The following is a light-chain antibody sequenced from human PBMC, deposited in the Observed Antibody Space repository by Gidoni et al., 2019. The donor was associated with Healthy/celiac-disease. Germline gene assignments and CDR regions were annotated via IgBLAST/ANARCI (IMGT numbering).Light chain of an antibody. CDR3: CSYAGSYPVV. Sequence: QSALTQPRSVSGSPGQPVTISCTGTSSYVGGYNYVSWYQQHPGKAPKLMIYDVSKRPSGVPDRFSGSKSGNTASLTISGLQAEDEADYYCCSYAGSYPVVFGGGTKLTVL. CDR2: DVS. V-gene: IGLV2-11*01. CDR1: SSYVGGYNY. J-gene: IGLJ2*01.